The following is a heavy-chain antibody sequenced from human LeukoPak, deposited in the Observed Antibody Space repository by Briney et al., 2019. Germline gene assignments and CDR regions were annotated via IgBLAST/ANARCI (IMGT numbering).Heavy chain of an antibody. CDR1: GYTFTSYD. CDR3: ARGYYYDSSGYYYFDAFDI. Sequence: VASVKVSCKASGYTFTSYDINWVRQATGQGLEWMGWMNPNSGNTGYAQKFQGRVTITRNTSISTAYMELSSLRSEDTAVYYCARGYYYDSSGYYYFDAFDIWGQGTMVTVSS. J-gene: IGHJ3*02. CDR2: MNPNSGNT. D-gene: IGHD3-22*01. V-gene: IGHV1-8*03.